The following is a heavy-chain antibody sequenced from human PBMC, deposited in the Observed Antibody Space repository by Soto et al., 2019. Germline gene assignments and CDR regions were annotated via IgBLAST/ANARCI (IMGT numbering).Heavy chain of an antibody. CDR3: ARRYCSGGSCWGDAFDI. D-gene: IGHD2-15*01. Sequence: QVQLVQSGAEVKKPGASVKVSCKASGYTFTGYYMHWVRQAPGQGLERMGWINPNSGGTNYAQKFQGWVTMTRDTSISTAYMELSRLRSDDTAVYYCARRYCSGGSCWGDAFDIWGQGTMVTVSS. CDR1: GYTFTGYY. J-gene: IGHJ3*02. CDR2: INPNSGGT. V-gene: IGHV1-2*04.